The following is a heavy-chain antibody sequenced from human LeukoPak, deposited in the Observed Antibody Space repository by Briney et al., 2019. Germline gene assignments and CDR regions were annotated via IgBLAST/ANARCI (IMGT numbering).Heavy chain of an antibody. CDR1: GYTFTSYG. CDR2: ISAYNGNT. J-gene: IGHJ6*02. Sequence: GASVKVSCKASGYTFTSYGISWVRQAPGQGLEWRGWISAYNGNTNYAQKLQGRVTMTTDTSTSTAYMELRSLRSDDTAVYYCARAHPLGYCSGGSCYSSGYMDVWGQGTTVTVSS. CDR3: ARAHPLGYCSGGSCYSSGYMDV. D-gene: IGHD2-15*01. V-gene: IGHV1-18*01.